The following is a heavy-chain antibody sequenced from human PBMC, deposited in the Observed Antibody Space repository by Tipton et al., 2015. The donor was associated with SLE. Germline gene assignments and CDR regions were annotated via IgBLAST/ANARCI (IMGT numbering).Heavy chain of an antibody. J-gene: IGHJ6*02. Sequence: SLRLSCAASGFTFSTYAMSWVRQAPGKGLEWVSGTSPSGGMKFYADSVKGRFTISRDNSKNTLYLQMNSLRAEDTAVYYCGGSSSGYYGMDVWGQGTTVTVSS. CDR2: TSPSGGMK. CDR3: GGSSSGYYGMDV. V-gene: IGHV3-23*01. D-gene: IGHD6-6*01. CDR1: GFTFSTYA.